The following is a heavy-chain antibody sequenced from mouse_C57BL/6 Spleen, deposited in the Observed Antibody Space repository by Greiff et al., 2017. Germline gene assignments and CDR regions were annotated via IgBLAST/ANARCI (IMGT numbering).Heavy chain of an antibody. J-gene: IGHJ4*01. D-gene: IGHD2-4*01. V-gene: IGHV5-12*01. CDR1: GFTFSDYY. Sequence: EVKLMESGGGLVQPGGSLKLSCAASGFTFSDYYMYWVRQTPEKRLEWVAYISNGGGSTYYPDTVKGRFTISRDNAKNTLYLQMSRLKSEDTAMYYCARRDYDVYYAMDYWGQGTSVTVSS. CDR3: ARRDYDVYYAMDY. CDR2: ISNGGGST.